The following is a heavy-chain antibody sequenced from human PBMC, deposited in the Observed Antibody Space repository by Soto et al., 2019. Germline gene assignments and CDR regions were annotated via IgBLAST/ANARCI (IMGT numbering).Heavy chain of an antibody. CDR3: ARLALMVRGVTPYYDYGMDV. CDR1: GFTFDDYG. D-gene: IGHD3-10*01. Sequence: EVQLVESGGGVVRPGGSLRLSCAASGFTFDDYGMSWVRQAPGKGLEWVSGINWNGGSTGYADSVKGRFTISRDNAKNSLSLQMHSLRAEDTALYYCARLALMVRGVTPYYDYGMDVWGQGTTVTVSS. V-gene: IGHV3-20*04. CDR2: INWNGGST. J-gene: IGHJ6*02.